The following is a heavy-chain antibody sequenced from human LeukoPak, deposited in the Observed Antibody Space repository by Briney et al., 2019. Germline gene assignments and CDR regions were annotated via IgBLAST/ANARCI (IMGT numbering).Heavy chain of an antibody. CDR3: ARLGSSGS. Sequence: PGGSLRLSCAASGFTFSSYAMHWVRQAPGKGLKWVAVISYDGSNKYYADSVKGRFTISRDNSKNTLYLQMNSLRAEDTAVYYCARLGSSGSWGQGTLVTVSS. J-gene: IGHJ5*02. D-gene: IGHD3-22*01. CDR1: GFTFSSYA. V-gene: IGHV3-30*04. CDR2: ISYDGSNK.